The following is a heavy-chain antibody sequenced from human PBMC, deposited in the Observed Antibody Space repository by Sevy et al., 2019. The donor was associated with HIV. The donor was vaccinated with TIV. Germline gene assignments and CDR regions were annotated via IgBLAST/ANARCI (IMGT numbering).Heavy chain of an antibody. V-gene: IGHV3-48*02. J-gene: IGHJ5*02. CDR1: GFTFSSYS. CDR2: ISSSSSTI. D-gene: IGHD3-9*01. CDR3: AGDYYDILTGYPNWFDP. Sequence: GGSLRLSCAASGFTFSSYSMNWVRQAPGKGLEWVSYISSSSSTIYYADSVKGRFTISRDNAKNSLYLQMNSLRDEETAMYYCAGDYYDILTGYPNWFDPWGQGTLVTVSS.